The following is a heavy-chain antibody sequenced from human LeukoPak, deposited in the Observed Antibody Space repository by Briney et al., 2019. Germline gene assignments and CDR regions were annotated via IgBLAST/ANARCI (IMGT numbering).Heavy chain of an antibody. CDR3: ARVEGIVVVVAATPIHHAFDI. Sequence: PSQTLSFTCTVSGGSISSGDYYWSWIRQPPGKGLEWIGYIYYSGSTYYNPSLKSRVTISVDTSKNQFSLKLSSVTAADTAVYYCARVEGIVVVVAATPIHHAFDIWGQGTMVTVSS. CDR2: IYYSGST. CDR1: GGSISSGDYY. J-gene: IGHJ3*02. D-gene: IGHD2-15*01. V-gene: IGHV4-30-4*01.